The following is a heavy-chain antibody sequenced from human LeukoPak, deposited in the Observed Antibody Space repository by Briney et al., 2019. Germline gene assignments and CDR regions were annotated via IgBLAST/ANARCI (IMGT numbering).Heavy chain of an antibody. CDR3: ARVVAYGSGSYYNAGTSYYFDY. Sequence: SVKVSCKASGYTFTGYYMHWVRQAPGQGLEWMGGIIPIFGTANYAQKFQGRVTITADESTSTAYMELSSLRSEDTAVYYCARVVAYGSGSYYNAGTSYYFDYWGQGTLVTVSS. V-gene: IGHV1-69*13. CDR2: IIPIFGTA. CDR1: GYTFTGYY. J-gene: IGHJ4*02. D-gene: IGHD3-10*01.